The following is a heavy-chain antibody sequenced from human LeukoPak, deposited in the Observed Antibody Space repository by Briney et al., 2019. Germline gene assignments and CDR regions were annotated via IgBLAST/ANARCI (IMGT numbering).Heavy chain of an antibody. CDR1: GFIFSNYA. CDR3: AKRGMTTIKEGFDY. J-gene: IGHJ4*02. Sequence: GGSLRLSCAASGFIFSNYAMSWVRQAPGKGLEWVSGINNSGDRRFYADSVKGRFTISRDNSKNTLYLQMNSLRAEDTAVYYCAKRGMTTIKEGFDYWGQGTLVTVSS. V-gene: IGHV3-23*01. D-gene: IGHD5-24*01. CDR2: INNSGDRR.